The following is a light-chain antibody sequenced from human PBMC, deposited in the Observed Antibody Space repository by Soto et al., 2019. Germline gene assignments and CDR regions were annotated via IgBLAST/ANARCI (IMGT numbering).Light chain of an antibody. CDR3: QQRSNWPPTWT. CDR2: DAS. J-gene: IGKJ1*01. Sequence: EIVLTQSPGTLSLSPGERATLSCRASQRIGSYLAWYQQKPGQTPGLLIYDASNRATGIPARFSGSGSGTDFTLTISSLEPEDFAVYYCQQRSNWPPTWTFGQGTKVEIK. V-gene: IGKV3-11*01. CDR1: QRIGSY.